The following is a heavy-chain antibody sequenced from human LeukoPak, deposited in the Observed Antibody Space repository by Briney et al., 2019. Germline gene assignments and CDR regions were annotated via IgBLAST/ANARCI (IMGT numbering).Heavy chain of an antibody. CDR1: GFTFSSYS. Sequence: PGGSLRLSCAASGFTFSSYSMNWVRQAPGKGLEWVSYISSSSSTIYYADSVKGRFTISRDNAKNSLYLQMDSLRTEDTALYYCVKSGGYATAIRYFDLWGRGTLVTVSS. CDR3: VKSGGYATAIRYFDL. J-gene: IGHJ2*01. CDR2: ISSSSSTI. V-gene: IGHV3-48*04. D-gene: IGHD2-21*02.